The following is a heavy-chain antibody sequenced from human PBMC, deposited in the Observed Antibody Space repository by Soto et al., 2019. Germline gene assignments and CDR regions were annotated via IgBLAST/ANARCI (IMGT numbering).Heavy chain of an antibody. CDR2: IHHDGGT. CDR3: ARGYGEGLTTSDF. CDR1: GGSFSRYH. V-gene: IGHV4-34*01. J-gene: IGHJ4*02. D-gene: IGHD3-10*01. Sequence: QVQLQQWGAGLLKPSETLSLTCTVYGGSFSRYHWNWIRQAPGKGLEWIGEIHHDGGTNYSPSLEGRVTISVDTSTNEFSLKLRSVTAADAGVYYLARGYGEGLTTSDFWCQGTLVTVSS.